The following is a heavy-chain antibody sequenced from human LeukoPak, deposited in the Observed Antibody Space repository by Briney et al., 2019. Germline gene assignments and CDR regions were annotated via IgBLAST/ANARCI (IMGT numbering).Heavy chain of an antibody. V-gene: IGHV3-30*02. CDR3: ARTPTARSNQIDY. D-gene: IGHD2-21*02. CDR1: GFTFSSYG. CDR2: IRYDGSNK. J-gene: IGHJ4*02. Sequence: PGGSLRLSCAASGFTFSSYGMRWVRQAPGKGLEWVAFIRYDGSNKYYADSVKGRFTISRDSSKNTLYLQMNSLRAEDTAVYYCARTPTARSNQIDYWGQGTLVTVSS.